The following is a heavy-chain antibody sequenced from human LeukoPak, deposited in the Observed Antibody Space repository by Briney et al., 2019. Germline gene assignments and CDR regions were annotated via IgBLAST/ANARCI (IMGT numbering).Heavy chain of an antibody. V-gene: IGHV4-59*01. J-gene: IGHJ4*02. Sequence: PSETLSLTCTVSGGSISSYYWSWIRQPPGKGLEWIGYIYYSGSTNYNPSLKSRVTISVDTSKNQFSLKLSSVTAADTAVYYCARELWDSSGAFDYWGQGTLVTVSS. D-gene: IGHD3-22*01. CDR2: IYYSGST. CDR1: GGSISSYY. CDR3: ARELWDSSGAFDY.